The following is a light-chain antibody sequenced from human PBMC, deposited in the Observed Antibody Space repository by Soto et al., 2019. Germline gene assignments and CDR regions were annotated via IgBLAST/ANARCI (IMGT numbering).Light chain of an antibody. CDR1: QSDRSN. V-gene: IGKV3-15*01. Sequence: EIVMTQSPATLSVSPGERATLSCRASQSDRSNLAWYQQRPGQAARLLIYGASTRATGIPARFSGSGSGTEFTLTISSLQSEDVAFYYCQQYNNWTFGQGTKVEIK. CDR2: GAS. J-gene: IGKJ1*01. CDR3: QQYNNWT.